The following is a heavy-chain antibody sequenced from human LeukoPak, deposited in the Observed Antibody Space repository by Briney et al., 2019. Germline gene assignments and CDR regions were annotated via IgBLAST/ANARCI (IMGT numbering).Heavy chain of an antibody. D-gene: IGHD6-13*01. CDR2: IYYSGST. J-gene: IGHJ4*02. CDR1: GGSISSSSYY. CDR3: ARRWNPVAAAGTFDY. Sequence: SETLSLTCTVSGGSISSSSYYWGWIRQPPGKGLEWIGSIYYSGSTYYNPSLKSRVTISVDTSKNQFSLKLSSVTAADTAVYYCARRWNPVAAAGTFDYWGQGTLVTVSS. V-gene: IGHV4-39*01.